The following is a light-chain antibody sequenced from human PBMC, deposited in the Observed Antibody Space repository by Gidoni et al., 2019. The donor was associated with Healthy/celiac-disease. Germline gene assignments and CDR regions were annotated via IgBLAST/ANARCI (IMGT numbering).Light chain of an antibody. CDR2: GNS. CDR1: SSNIGAGYD. V-gene: IGLV1-40*01. CDR3: QSYDSSLSGSRV. Sequence: SVLTQPPSVSGAPGPRVTISCTGSSSNIGAGYDVHSYQQLPGTAPKLLIYGNSNRPSGVPDRFSGSKSGTSASLAITGLQSEDEADYYCQSYDSSLSGSRVFGTGTKVTVL. J-gene: IGLJ1*01.